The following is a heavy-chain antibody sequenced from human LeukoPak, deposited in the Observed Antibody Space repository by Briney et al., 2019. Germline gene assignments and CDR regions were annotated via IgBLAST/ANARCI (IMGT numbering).Heavy chain of an antibody. V-gene: IGHV1-69*13. Sequence: SVNVSCKASGGTFSSYAISWVRQAPGQGLEWMGGIIPIFGTANYAQKFQGRATITADESTSTAYMELSSLRSEDTAVYYCASSYEGDYYYGMDVWGQGTTVTVSS. CDR2: IIPIFGTA. D-gene: IGHD3-3*01. CDR3: ASSYEGDYYYGMDV. J-gene: IGHJ6*02. CDR1: GGTFSSYA.